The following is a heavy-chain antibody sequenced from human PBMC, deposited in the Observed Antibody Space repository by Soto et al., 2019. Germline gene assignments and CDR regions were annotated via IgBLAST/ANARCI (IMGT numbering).Heavy chain of an antibody. D-gene: IGHD1-1*01. J-gene: IGHJ4*02. CDR3: ARARTTNVSCVLTY. CDR1: GFTFSDYA. Sequence: GGSLRLSCAASGFTFSDYAMHWVRQTPGKGLEWVAVISYDGITMYYADSVRGRFSSSRDNSKHTLELQMNSLRPEDTAVYFWARARTTNVSCVLTYCGQGTLVTVTS. V-gene: IGHV3-30-3*01. CDR2: ISYDGITM.